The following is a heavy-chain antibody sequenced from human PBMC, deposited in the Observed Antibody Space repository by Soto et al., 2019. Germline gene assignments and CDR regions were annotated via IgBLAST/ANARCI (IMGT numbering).Heavy chain of an antibody. Sequence: PSETMSLTCAVYGGSFSGYYWSWIRQPPGKGMEWIGEINHSGSTNYNPSLKSRVTISVDTSKNQFSLKLSSVTAADTAVYYCARVRPRRITMLVVVRTSPPGGWFDPWGQGTLVTVSS. CDR1: GGSFSGYY. D-gene: IGHD3-22*01. V-gene: IGHV4-34*01. CDR2: INHSGST. J-gene: IGHJ5*02. CDR3: ARVRPRRITMLVVVRTSPPGGWFDP.